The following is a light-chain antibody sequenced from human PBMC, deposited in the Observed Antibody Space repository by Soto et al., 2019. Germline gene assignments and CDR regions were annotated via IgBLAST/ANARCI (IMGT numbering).Light chain of an antibody. V-gene: IGKV3-20*01. Sequence: EIVLSQSLGTLSLSKGERATLSCRASQTFSNSFLSWFQQIPGQAPRLLIYGASRRAAGIPDRFSGSGAGTDFTLTISRLEPEDVAIYYCQQYSQSPITFGQGTRLEI. CDR1: QTFSNSF. CDR2: GAS. CDR3: QQYSQSPIT. J-gene: IGKJ5*01.